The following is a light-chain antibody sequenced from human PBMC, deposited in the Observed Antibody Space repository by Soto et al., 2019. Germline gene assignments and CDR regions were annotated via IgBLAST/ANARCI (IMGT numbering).Light chain of an antibody. CDR2: GAS. CDR3: KQYDSARRT. Sequence: DIRLTQSPSLLSASVGDRVTITCRASQGISNYLAWYLQKPGKAPKLLISGASTLQSGVPSRFSRSGSGKEFTLTVSSLQPEDFATYYCKQYDSARRTFGQGTKVEI. CDR1: QGISNY. V-gene: IGKV1-9*01. J-gene: IGKJ1*01.